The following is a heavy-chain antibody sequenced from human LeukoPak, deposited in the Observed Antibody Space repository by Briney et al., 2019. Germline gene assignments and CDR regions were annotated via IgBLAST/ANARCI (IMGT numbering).Heavy chain of an antibody. D-gene: IGHD5-24*01. CDR1: RGSVSSASYY. CDR3: ARWEMATIT. J-gene: IGHJ5*02. CDR2: IYYSGST. Sequence: PETLSLSPTVSRGSVSSASYYWGWVRLPPGKGLGWLGYIYYSGSTNNNPSLKSRVTISEATPKNQFSLKLSVVAPAAPTLFYCARWEMATITWGKGTLVTVSS. V-gene: IGHV4-61*01.